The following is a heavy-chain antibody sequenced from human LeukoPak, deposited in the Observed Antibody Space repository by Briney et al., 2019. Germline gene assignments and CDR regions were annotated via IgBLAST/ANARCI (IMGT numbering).Heavy chain of an antibody. CDR2: MNPNSGNT. V-gene: IGHV1-8*01. J-gene: IGHJ5*02. CDR3: VRGGFCSGATCSYQWSLGWFDP. Sequence: ASVKVSCKASGYTFTSYDINWVRQASGQGLEWMGWMNPNSGNTGYAQKFQGRVTMSRDTSVTTAYMEMTNLRSEDTAIYYCVRGGFCSGATCSYQWSLGWFDPWGQGTLVIVSS. D-gene: IGHD2-15*01. CDR1: GYTFTSYD.